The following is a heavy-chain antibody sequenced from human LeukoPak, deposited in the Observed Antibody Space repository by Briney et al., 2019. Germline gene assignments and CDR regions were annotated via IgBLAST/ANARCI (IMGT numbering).Heavy chain of an antibody. CDR2: IYYSGST. CDR3: ARGGGSSSNFIDY. CDR1: GGSISSYY. J-gene: IGHJ4*02. Sequence: SETLSLTCTVSGGSISSYYWSWIRQPPGKGLEWIGYIYYSGSTNYNPSLKSRVTISVDTSKNQFSLKLSSVTAADTAVYYCARGGGSSSNFIDYWGQGTLVTVSS. D-gene: IGHD6-6*01. V-gene: IGHV4-59*01.